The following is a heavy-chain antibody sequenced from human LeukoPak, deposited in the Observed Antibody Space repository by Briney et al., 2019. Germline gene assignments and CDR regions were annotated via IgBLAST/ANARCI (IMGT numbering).Heavy chain of an antibody. D-gene: IGHD3-10*01. CDR3: ARRRGQGSGSYFHYYYYGMDV. V-gene: IGHV4-34*01. Sequence: PSETLSLTCAVYGGSLSGYYWSWIRQPPGKGLEWIGEINHSGGTDYNPSLKSRVTISEDTSKNQFSLKLSSVTAADTAVYYCARRRGQGSGSYFHYYYYGMDVWGQGTTVTVSS. CDR1: GGSLSGYY. J-gene: IGHJ6*02. CDR2: INHSGGT.